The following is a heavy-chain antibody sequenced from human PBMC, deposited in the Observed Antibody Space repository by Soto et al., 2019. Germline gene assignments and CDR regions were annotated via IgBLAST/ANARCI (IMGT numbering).Heavy chain of an antibody. Sequence: QVQLVESGGGVVQPGRSLRLSCAASGFTFSSYGMHWVRQAPGKGLEWVAVIWYDGSNKYYADSVKGRFTISRDNSKNTLYLQMNRLRAEDTAVYYCARDSGDIVVVPAGGNWFDPWGQGTLVTVSS. J-gene: IGHJ5*02. CDR1: GFTFSSYG. CDR3: ARDSGDIVVVPAGGNWFDP. D-gene: IGHD2-2*01. V-gene: IGHV3-33*01. CDR2: IWYDGSNK.